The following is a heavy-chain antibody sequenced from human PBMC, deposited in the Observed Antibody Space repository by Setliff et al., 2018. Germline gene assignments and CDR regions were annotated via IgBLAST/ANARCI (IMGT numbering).Heavy chain of an antibody. D-gene: IGHD1-1*01. CDR2: IHPSRST. Sequence: PSETLSLTCTVSGDSISSGSYHWSWIRKPAGKGLEWIGRIHPSRSTNYNPSLKSRVTISVDTSKNQFSLKVSSVTAADTAVYYCARTTGSTHNWLDPWGPGTLVTVSS. CDR1: GDSISSGSYH. CDR3: ARTTGSTHNWLDP. V-gene: IGHV4-61*02. J-gene: IGHJ5*02.